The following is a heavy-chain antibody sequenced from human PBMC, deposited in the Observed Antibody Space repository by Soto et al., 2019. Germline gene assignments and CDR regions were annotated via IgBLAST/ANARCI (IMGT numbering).Heavy chain of an antibody. D-gene: IGHD2-8*01. Sequence: QVELQEAGPGLVKPSETLSLTCTVSFGSISSYYWNWIRQAPGKGLDWVGYVYYTGSTNYSPSLKSRVTISLDRSKSQFSLKLSSVTAADTAVYYCATNVFRESPLYGMDVWAHGATVTVSS. V-gene: IGHV4-59*01. CDR1: FGSISSYY. CDR3: ATNVFRESPLYGMDV. CDR2: VYYTGST. J-gene: IGHJ6*02.